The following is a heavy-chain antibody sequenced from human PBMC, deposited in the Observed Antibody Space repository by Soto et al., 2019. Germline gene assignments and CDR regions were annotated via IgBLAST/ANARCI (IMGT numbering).Heavy chain of an antibody. V-gene: IGHV4-59*01. CDR3: ARDMSKYYYDSSGYPWFDP. CDR1: GGSISSYY. D-gene: IGHD3-22*01. CDR2: IYYSGST. J-gene: IGHJ5*02. Sequence: SETLSLTCTVSGGSISSYYWSWIRQPPGKGLEWIGYIYYSGSTNYNPSLKSRVTISVDTSKNQFSLKLSSVTAADTAVYYCARDMSKYYYDSSGYPWFDPWGQGTLVTVS.